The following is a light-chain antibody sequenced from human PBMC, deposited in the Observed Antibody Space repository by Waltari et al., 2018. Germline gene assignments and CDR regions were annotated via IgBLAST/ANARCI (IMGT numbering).Light chain of an antibody. V-gene: IGLV2-14*03. J-gene: IGLJ1*01. CDR1: SSDVGGYNY. CDR2: DVS. CDR3: SSYTSSSPYV. Sequence: QSALTQPASVSGSPGQSITISCTGISSDVGGYNYVSWYQQYPGKAPKLMIYDVSNLPSGVSNRFSGSRSGNTASLTISGLQAEDEADYYCSSYTSSSPYVFGTGTKVTVL.